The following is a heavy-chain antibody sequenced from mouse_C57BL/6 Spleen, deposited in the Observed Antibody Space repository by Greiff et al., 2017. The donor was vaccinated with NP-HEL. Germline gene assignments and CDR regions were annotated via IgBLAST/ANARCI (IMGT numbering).Heavy chain of an antibody. Sequence: QVQLQQPGAELVKPGASVKLSCKASGYTFTSYWMQWVKQRPGQGLEWIGEIDPSDSYTNYNQKFKGKATLTVDTSSSTAYMQLSSLTSEDSAMYYCARAHISSEVDSCFADWGTGTTVTVSS. V-gene: IGHV1-50*01. CDR3: ARAHISSEVDSCFAD. CDR2: IDPSDSYT. J-gene: IGHJ1*03. CDR1: GYTFTSYW. D-gene: IGHD1-1*01.